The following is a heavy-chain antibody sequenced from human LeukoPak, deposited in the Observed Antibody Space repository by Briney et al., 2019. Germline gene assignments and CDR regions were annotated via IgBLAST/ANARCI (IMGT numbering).Heavy chain of an antibody. D-gene: IGHD3-22*01. CDR1: GFTFSSYS. Sequence: PGGSPRLSCAASGFTFSSYSMNWVRQAPGKGLEWVSSISSSSSYIYYADSVKGRFTISRDNAKNSLYLQMNSLRAEDTTVYYCARDPYYDSTGILGNWFDPWGQGTLVTVSS. CDR3: ARDPYYDSTGILGNWFDP. J-gene: IGHJ5*02. V-gene: IGHV3-21*01. CDR2: ISSSSSYI.